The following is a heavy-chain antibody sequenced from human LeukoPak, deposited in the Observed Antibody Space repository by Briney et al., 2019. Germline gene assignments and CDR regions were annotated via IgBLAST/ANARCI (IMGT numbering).Heavy chain of an antibody. CDR2: INHSGST. CDR1: GGSFSGYY. V-gene: IGHV4-34*01. Sequence: SETLSLTCAVYGGSFSGYYWSWIRQPPGKGLEWIGEINHSGSTNYNPSLKSRVTISVDTSKNQFSLKLSSVTAADTAVYYCARPGGGSYYGFDYWGQGTLVTVSS. J-gene: IGHJ4*02. CDR3: ARPGGGSYYGFDY. D-gene: IGHD1-26*01.